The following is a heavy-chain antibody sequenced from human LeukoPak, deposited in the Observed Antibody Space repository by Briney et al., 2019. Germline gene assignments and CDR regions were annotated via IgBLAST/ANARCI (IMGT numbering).Heavy chain of an antibody. D-gene: IGHD1/OR15-1a*01. Sequence: GGSLRLSCVASGITLSTYWTCWVRQAPGKGLEWVANIKQDGSEKYYVDSVKGRFTISRDNAKNSVYLQMNSLGAEDTAVYYCARTRPGTGALDVWGQGTMVTVSS. V-gene: IGHV3-7*01. CDR3: ARTRPGTGALDV. CDR2: IKQDGSEK. CDR1: GITLSTYW. J-gene: IGHJ3*01.